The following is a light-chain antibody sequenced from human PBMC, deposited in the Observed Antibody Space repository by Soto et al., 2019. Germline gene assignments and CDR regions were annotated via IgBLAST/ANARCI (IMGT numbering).Light chain of an antibody. CDR2: GAS. CDR1: QSFSSD. V-gene: IGKV3-15*01. CDR3: QQYNNWPLT. Sequence: EIVMTQSPATLSVSPGDRATLSCRASQSFSSDLAWYQQKPGQAPRLLIYGASTRATGIPARFSGSGSGTDFTLTISSLQSEDFAVYYCQQYNNWPLTFGPGTKVDFK. J-gene: IGKJ3*01.